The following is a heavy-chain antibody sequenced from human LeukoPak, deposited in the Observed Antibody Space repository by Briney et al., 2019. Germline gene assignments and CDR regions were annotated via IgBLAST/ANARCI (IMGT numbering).Heavy chain of an antibody. Sequence: SETLSLTCTVSGGSISSYYWSWIRQPPGKGLEWIGYIYYSGSTNCNPSLKSRVTISVDTSKNQFSLKLSSVTAADTAVYYCARVSGSSWYYYFDYWGQGTLVTVSS. V-gene: IGHV4-59*01. D-gene: IGHD6-13*01. CDR2: IYYSGST. CDR1: GGSISSYY. J-gene: IGHJ4*02. CDR3: ARVSGSSWYYYFDY.